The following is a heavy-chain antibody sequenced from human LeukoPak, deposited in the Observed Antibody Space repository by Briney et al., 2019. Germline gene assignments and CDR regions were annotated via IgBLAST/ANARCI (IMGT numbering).Heavy chain of an antibody. J-gene: IGHJ4*02. CDR1: GGSFSGYY. CDR3: ARSYYYDSSGYWYFDY. CDR2: INHSGST. Sequence: SETLSLTCVVYGGSFSGYYWSWIRQPPGKGLEWIGEINHSGSTNYNPSLKSRVTISVDTSKNQFSLKLSSVTAADTAVYYCARSYYYDSSGYWYFDYWGQGTLVTASS. V-gene: IGHV4-34*01. D-gene: IGHD3-22*01.